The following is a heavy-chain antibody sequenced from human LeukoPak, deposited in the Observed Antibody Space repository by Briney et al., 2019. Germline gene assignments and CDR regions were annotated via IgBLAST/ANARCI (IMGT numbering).Heavy chain of an antibody. D-gene: IGHD3-22*01. Sequence: GASVKVSCKASGYTFTTYPMNWVRQAPGQGLEWMGGIIPIFGTSNYAQNLQGRLTITADESMSTAYMELSSLRSEDTAVYYCATLNLKYYYDSSGDYYYYMDVWGKGTTVTISS. J-gene: IGHJ6*03. V-gene: IGHV1-69*13. CDR2: IIPIFGTS. CDR1: GYTFTTYP. CDR3: ATLNLKYYYDSSGDYYYYMDV.